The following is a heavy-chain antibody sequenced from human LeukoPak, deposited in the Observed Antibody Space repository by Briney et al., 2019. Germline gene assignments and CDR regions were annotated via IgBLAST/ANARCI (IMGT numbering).Heavy chain of an antibody. D-gene: IGHD3-10*01. J-gene: IGHJ5*02. CDR3: ARRGIGWFDP. V-gene: IGHV4-4*09. CDR1: GGSISSYY. Sequence: SETLSLTCTVSGGSISSYYWSWIRQPPGKGLEWIGYIYTSGSTNYNPSLKSRVTISVDTPKNQFSLKLSSVTAADTAVYYCARRGIGWFDPWGQGTLVTVSS. CDR2: IYTSGST.